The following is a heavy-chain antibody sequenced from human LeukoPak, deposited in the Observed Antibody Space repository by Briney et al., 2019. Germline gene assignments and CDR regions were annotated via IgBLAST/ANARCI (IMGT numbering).Heavy chain of an antibody. D-gene: IGHD6-19*01. V-gene: IGHV4-4*02. CDR1: GGTISSCNW. CDR2: TYHSGST. Sequence: PSGTLSLTCAVSGGTISSCNWWSWVRQPPGKGLEWIGETYHSGSTNYNPSLKSRVTISVDKSKNQFSLKLSSVTAADTAVYYCARGYSSGWYSYYFDYWGQGTLVTVSS. J-gene: IGHJ4*02. CDR3: ARGYSSGWYSYYFDY.